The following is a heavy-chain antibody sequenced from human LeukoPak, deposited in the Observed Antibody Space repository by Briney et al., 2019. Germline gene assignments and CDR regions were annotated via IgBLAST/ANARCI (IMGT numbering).Heavy chain of an antibody. Sequence: GASVKVSCKASGGTFSSYAISWVRQAPGQGLEWMGRIIPILGIANYAQKFQGRVTITADKSTSTAYMELSSLRSEDTAVCYCARAVQYYYDSSGYYLDYWGQGTLVTVSS. CDR2: IIPILGIA. V-gene: IGHV1-69*04. CDR3: ARAVQYYYDSSGYYLDY. CDR1: GGTFSSYA. J-gene: IGHJ4*02. D-gene: IGHD3-22*01.